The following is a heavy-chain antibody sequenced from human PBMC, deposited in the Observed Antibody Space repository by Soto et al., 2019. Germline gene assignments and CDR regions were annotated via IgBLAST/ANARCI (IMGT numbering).Heavy chain of an antibody. CDR3: ARARPLAGTTPNWFDP. D-gene: IGHD1-7*01. V-gene: IGHV4-31*03. Sequence: SETLSLTCTVSSGAISSGGYYWSWIRQHPGKGLEWIGYIHYRGYTDYNPSLKSRLTISVDTSKSEFSLRLSSVTAADTAVYYCARARPLAGTTPNWFDPWGQGTLVTV. CDR1: SGAISSGGYY. J-gene: IGHJ5*02. CDR2: IHYRGYT.